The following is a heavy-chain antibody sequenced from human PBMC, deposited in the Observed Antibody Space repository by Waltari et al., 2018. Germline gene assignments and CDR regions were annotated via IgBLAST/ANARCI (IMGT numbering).Heavy chain of an antibody. V-gene: IGHV4-39*01. CDR2: IYYSVST. Sequence: QLQLQESGPGLVKPSETLSLTCTVSGGSISSSSYYWGWIRQPPGKGLEWIGSIYYSVSTYYNPSLRSRVTISVDTSKNQFSLKLSSVTAADTAVYYCARLSLVRQGGNFAGFDYWGQGTLVTVSS. CDR3: ARLSLVRQGGNFAGFDY. D-gene: IGHD2-21*02. J-gene: IGHJ4*02. CDR1: GGSISSSSYY.